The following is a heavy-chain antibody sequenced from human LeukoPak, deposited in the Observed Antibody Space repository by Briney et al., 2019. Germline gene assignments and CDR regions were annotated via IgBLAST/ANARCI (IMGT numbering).Heavy chain of an antibody. D-gene: IGHD6-19*01. CDR3: AKAPTGYSSGWYYFDC. Sequence: GRSLRLSCAASGFTFDDYAMHWVRQAPGKGLEWVSGISWNSGSIGYADSVKGRFTISRDNAKNSLYLQMNSLRAEDTALYYCAKAPTGYSSGWYYFDCWGQGTLVTVSS. J-gene: IGHJ4*02. CDR2: ISWNSGSI. V-gene: IGHV3-9*01. CDR1: GFTFDDYA.